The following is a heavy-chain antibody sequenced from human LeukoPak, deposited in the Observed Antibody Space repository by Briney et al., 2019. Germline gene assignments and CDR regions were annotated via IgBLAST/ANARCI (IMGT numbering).Heavy chain of an antibody. D-gene: IGHD6-19*01. V-gene: IGHV4-34*01. CDR3: ARGQWRVYSSGWYFDY. Sequence: SETLSLTCAVYGGSFIGYYWSWIRQPPGKGLEWIGEINHSGSTNYNPSLKSRVTISVDTSKNQFSLKLSSVTAADTAVYYCARGQWRVYSSGWYFDYWGHGTLVTVSS. CDR1: GGSFIGYY. J-gene: IGHJ4*01. CDR2: INHSGST.